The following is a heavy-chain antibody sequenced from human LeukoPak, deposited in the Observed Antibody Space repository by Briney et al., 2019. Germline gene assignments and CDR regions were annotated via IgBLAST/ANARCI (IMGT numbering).Heavy chain of an antibody. V-gene: IGHV4-39*01. CDR3: ASTKRGSRRGNWFDP. D-gene: IGHD2-15*01. CDR2: IYYSGST. CDR1: GGSISSSSYY. J-gene: IGHJ5*02. Sequence: SETLSLTCTVSGGSISSSSYYWGWIRQPPGKGLEWIVSIYYSGSTYYNPSLKSRVTISVDTSKNQFSLKLSSVTAADTAVYYCASTKRGSRRGNWFDPWGQGTLVTVSS.